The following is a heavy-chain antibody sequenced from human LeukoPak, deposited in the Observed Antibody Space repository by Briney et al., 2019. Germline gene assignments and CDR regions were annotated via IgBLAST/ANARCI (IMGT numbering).Heavy chain of an antibody. CDR1: GGSISSSSYY. J-gene: IGHJ4*02. Sequence: SETLSLTCTVSGGSISSSSYYWGWIRQPPGKGLEWIGSIYYSGSTYYNPSLKSRVTISVDTSKNQFSLKLSSMTAADTAVYYCAGLRFLEWLPFRWGQGTLVTVSS. V-gene: IGHV4-39*01. CDR3: AGLRFLEWLPFR. D-gene: IGHD3-3*01. CDR2: IYYSGST.